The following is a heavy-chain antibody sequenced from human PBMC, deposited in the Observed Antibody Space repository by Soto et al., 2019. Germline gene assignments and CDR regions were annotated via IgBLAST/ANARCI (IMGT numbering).Heavy chain of an antibody. CDR3: AKDLDYYDSSGPDAFDI. CDR2: ISGSGGST. Sequence: GGSLRLSCAASGFTFSSYPMSWVRQAPGKGLEWVSAISGSGGSTYYADSVKGRFTISRDNSKNTLYLQMNSLRAEDTAVYYCAKDLDYYDSSGPDAFDIWGHGTMVTPSS. V-gene: IGHV3-23*01. CDR1: GFTFSSYP. J-gene: IGHJ3*02. D-gene: IGHD3-22*01.